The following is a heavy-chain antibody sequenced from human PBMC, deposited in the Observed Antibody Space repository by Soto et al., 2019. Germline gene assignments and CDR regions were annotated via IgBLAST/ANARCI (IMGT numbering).Heavy chain of an antibody. J-gene: IGHJ6*02. D-gene: IGHD3-3*01. CDR2: ITGGGDTS. CDR3: AKDQAYYDFWSGYAGGMDV. Sequence: EMQLLESGGGLVQPGGSLRLSCGASGFTFNNYAISWVRQAPGKGLEWVSTITGGGDTSYYTDSVKGRFTISRDNSKNTLFLQMNRLRVEDTAVYYCAKDQAYYDFWSGYAGGMDVWGPGTTVTVSS. CDR1: GFTFNNYA. V-gene: IGHV3-23*01.